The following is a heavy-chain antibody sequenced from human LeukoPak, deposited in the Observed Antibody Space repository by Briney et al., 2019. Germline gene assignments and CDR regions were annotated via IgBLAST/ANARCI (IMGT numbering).Heavy chain of an antibody. V-gene: IGHV4-38-2*01. CDR2: IYHSGST. CDR1: GYSISSGYY. J-gene: IGHJ4*02. D-gene: IGHD1-26*01. Sequence: PSETLSLTCAVSGYSISSGYYWGWIRQPPGKGLEWIGSIYHSGSTYYSPSLKSRVTISVDTSKNQFSLKLSSVTAADTAVYYCARSASGSYYFDYWGQGTLVTVSS. CDR3: ARSASGSYYFDY.